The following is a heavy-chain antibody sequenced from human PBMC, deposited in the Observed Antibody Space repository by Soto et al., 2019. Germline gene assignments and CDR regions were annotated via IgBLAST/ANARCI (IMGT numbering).Heavy chain of an antibody. CDR2: IYWDDDK. D-gene: IGHD6-13*01. Sequence: QITLKESGPTLVKPTQTLTLTCTFSGFSLSTSGVGVGWIRQPPGKALEWLALIYWDDDKRYSPSLKSRLTVTKDISKNQVVLTMTNMDPVATATYYCAHSDAAAEQYNWFDPWGQGTLVTVSS. CDR3: AHSDAAAEQYNWFDP. J-gene: IGHJ5*02. CDR1: GFSLSTSGVG. V-gene: IGHV2-5*02.